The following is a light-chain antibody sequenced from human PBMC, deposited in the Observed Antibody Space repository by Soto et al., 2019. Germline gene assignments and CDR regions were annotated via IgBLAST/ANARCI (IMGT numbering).Light chain of an antibody. CDR2: AAS. J-gene: IGKJ3*01. Sequence: AIRMTQSPSSFSASTGDRVTITCRASQGISRYLAWYQQKPGKAPKLLIYAASTLQSGVPSRFSGSGSGTDFTLTISCLQSEDFATYYCQQYYSYPPVTFGPGTKVDIK. CDR3: QQYYSYPPVT. V-gene: IGKV1-8*01. CDR1: QGISRY.